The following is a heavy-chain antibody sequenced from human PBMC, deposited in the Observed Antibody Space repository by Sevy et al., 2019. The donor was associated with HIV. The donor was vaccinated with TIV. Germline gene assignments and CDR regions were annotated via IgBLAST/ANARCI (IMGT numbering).Heavy chain of an antibody. CDR3: ARVVFASSGRYY. J-gene: IGHJ4*02. Sequence: ASVKVSCKASGYTFTSYDINWVRQATGQGLEWMGWMNPNSGSTGYAQKFQGRVTMTRNTSINTAYMELSSLRSEDTAVYYCARVVFASSGRYYWGQGTLVTVSS. V-gene: IGHV1-8*01. CDR2: MNPNSGST. D-gene: IGHD6-19*01. CDR1: GYTFTSYD.